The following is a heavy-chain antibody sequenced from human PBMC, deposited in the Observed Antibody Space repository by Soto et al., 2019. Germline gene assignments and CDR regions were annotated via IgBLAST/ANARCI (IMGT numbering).Heavy chain of an antibody. CDR2: IYYSGST. V-gene: IGHV4-59*02. Sequence: SVPRWLTGAVCSSVVRGGCRSWIRQPPGKGLEWIGYIYYSGSTNYNPSLKSRVTISVDTSKNQFSLKLSSVTAADTAVYYCAREVGDIVVVPAAQIAAAGPGLYGMDVWGQGTTVTVSS. CDR3: AREVGDIVVVPAAQIAAAGPGLYGMDV. J-gene: IGHJ6*02. CDR1: SSVVRGGC. D-gene: IGHD2-2*01.